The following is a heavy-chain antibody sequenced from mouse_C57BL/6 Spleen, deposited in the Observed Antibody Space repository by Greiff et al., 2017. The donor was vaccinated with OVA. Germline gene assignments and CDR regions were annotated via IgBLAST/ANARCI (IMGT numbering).Heavy chain of an antibody. CDR2: IRNKANNHAT. CDR1: GFTFSDAW. D-gene: IGHD1-1*01. J-gene: IGHJ2*01. CDR3: TRPSIYYYEGYYFDY. Sequence: EVHLVESGGGLVQPGGSMKLSCAASGFTFSDAWMDWVRQSPEKGLEWVAEIRNKANNHATYYAESVKGRFTISRDDSKSSVYLQMNSLRAEDTGIYYCTRPSIYYYEGYYFDYWGQGTTLTVSS. V-gene: IGHV6-6*01.